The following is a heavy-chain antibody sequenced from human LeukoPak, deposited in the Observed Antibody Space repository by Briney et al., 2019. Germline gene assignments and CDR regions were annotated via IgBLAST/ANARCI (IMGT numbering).Heavy chain of an antibody. Sequence: ASVKVSCKASGYTFTSYGISWVRQAPGQGLEWMGWISAYNGNTNYAQKLQGRVTMTTDTSTSTAYMELRSLRSDDTAVYYCARAPGYCSSTSCYLFAPYFDYWVQGTQVTVCS. CDR3: ARAPGYCSSTSCYLFAPYFDY. D-gene: IGHD2-2*01. V-gene: IGHV1-18*01. CDR2: ISAYNGNT. J-gene: IGHJ4*02. CDR1: GYTFTSYG.